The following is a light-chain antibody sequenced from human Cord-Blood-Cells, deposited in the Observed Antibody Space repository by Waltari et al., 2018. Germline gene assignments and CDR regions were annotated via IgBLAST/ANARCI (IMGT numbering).Light chain of an antibody. J-gene: IGKJ2*03. CDR3: QQYYSTLSYS. CDR1: QSVLYSSNNKNY. Sequence: DIVMTQSPDSLAVSLGEGATINCQSSQSVLYSSNNKNYLAWYQQKPGQPPKLLIYWASTRESGVPDRFSGSGSGTDFTLTISSLQAEDVAVYYCQQYYSTLSYSFGQGTKLEIK. CDR2: WAS. V-gene: IGKV4-1*01.